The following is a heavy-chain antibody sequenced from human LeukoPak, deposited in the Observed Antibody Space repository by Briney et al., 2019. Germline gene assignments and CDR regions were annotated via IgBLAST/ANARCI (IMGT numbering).Heavy chain of an antibody. CDR2: INTNSGNP. D-gene: IGHD6-19*01. Sequence: ASVKVSCKASGYIFTNYGMNWVRQAPRQGLEWMGWINTNSGNPTYAQGFTGRFVFSLDTSVSTAYLQISSLKAEDTAVYYCVRDYSSGWPNFDYWGQGTLVTVSS. J-gene: IGHJ4*02. CDR1: GYIFTNYG. CDR3: VRDYSSGWPNFDY. V-gene: IGHV7-4-1*02.